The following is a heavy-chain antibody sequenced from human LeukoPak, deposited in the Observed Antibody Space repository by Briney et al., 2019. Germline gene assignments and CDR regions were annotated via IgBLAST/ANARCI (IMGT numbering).Heavy chain of an antibody. J-gene: IGHJ4*02. V-gene: IGHV3-30*18. CDR1: GFTFSSYG. CDR3: AKDGLPVYSYGWFSLDY. Sequence: GGSLRLSCAASGFTFSSYGMHWVRQAPGKGLEWVAVISYDGSIKFYGDSVKGRFIISRDNPKNTLYLQMDSLRAEDTAAYYCAKDGLPVYSYGWFSLDYWGQGALVTVSS. D-gene: IGHD5-18*01. CDR2: ISYDGSIK.